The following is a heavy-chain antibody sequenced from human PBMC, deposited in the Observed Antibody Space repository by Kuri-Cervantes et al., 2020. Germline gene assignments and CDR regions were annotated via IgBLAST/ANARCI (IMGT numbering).Heavy chain of an antibody. CDR1: GFTFSSYS. J-gene: IGHJ4*02. CDR3: ARWSGEFIDC. Sequence: GGSLRLSCAASGFTFSSYSMNWVRQAPGKGLEWVSSISSSSSYIYYADSVKGRFTISRDNSKNTLYLQMNSLRAEDTAVYYCARWSGEFIDCWGQGTLVTVSS. V-gene: IGHV3-21*01. CDR2: ISSSSSYI. D-gene: IGHD3-10*01.